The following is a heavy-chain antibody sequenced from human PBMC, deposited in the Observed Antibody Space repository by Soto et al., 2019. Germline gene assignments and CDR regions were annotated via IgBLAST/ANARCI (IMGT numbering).Heavy chain of an antibody. D-gene: IGHD6-19*01. J-gene: IGHJ5*02. Sequence: GGSLRLSCAASGFTFSSYSMNWVRQAPGKGLEWVSSISSSSSYIYYADSVKGRFTNSRDNAKNSLYLQMNSLRAEDTAVYYCASSAVAAWFDPWSQGTLVTVSS. CDR2: ISSSSSYI. V-gene: IGHV3-21*01. CDR1: GFTFSSYS. CDR3: ASSAVAAWFDP.